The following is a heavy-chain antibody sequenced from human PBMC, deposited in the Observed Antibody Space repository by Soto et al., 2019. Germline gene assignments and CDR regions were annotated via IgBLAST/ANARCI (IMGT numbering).Heavy chain of an antibody. J-gene: IGHJ4*02. Sequence: GGSLSLSCAASGFTFDDYGMSWVRQAPGKGLEWVSGINWNGGSTGYADSVKGRFTISRDNAKNSLYLQMNSLRAEDTALYYCARVTDYYDSRENWYYFDYWGQGTLVTVSS. CDR2: INWNGGST. CDR3: ARVTDYYDSRENWYYFDY. D-gene: IGHD3-22*01. V-gene: IGHV3-20*04. CDR1: GFTFDDYG.